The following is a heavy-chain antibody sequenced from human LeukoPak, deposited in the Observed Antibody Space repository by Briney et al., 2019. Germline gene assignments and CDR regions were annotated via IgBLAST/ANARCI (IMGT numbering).Heavy chain of an antibody. CDR3: ARGLNDSWTGENY. D-gene: IGHD3-3*01. J-gene: IGHJ4*02. V-gene: IGHV4-39*01. Sequence: GSLRLSCAASGFTVSSNYMSWVRQPPGKGLEWIGSIYYSGSTYYNPSLKSRVTISVDTSKSQFSLKVRYVTAADTAVYYCARGLNDSWTGENYWGQGTLVTVSS. CDR2: IYYSGST. CDR1: GFTVSSNY.